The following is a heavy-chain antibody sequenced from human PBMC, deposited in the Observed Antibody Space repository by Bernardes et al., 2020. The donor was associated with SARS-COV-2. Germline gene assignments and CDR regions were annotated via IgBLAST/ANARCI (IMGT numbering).Heavy chain of an antibody. D-gene: IGHD4-4*01. CDR3: ARHFFDYSTSTDAFDI. CDR1: GGSISSSSYY. J-gene: IGHJ3*02. Sequence: TLSLTCTVSGGSISSSSYYWGWIRQPPGKGLEWIGSIYYSGSTYYNPSLKSRVTISVDTSKNQFSLKLSSVTAADTAVYYCARHFFDYSTSTDAFDIWGQGTMVTVSS. CDR2: IYYSGST. V-gene: IGHV4-39*01.